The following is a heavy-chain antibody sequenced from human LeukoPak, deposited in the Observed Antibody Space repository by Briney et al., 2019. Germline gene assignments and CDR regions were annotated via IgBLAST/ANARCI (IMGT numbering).Heavy chain of an antibody. Sequence: GRSLRLSCTASGFTFGDYAMSWVRQAPGKGLEWVGLIRSKAYGGTTEYAASVKGRFTISRDDSKSIAYLQMNSLKTEDTAVYYCTRDSGLEYSSSWVDYWGQGTLVTVSS. V-gene: IGHV3-49*04. CDR2: IRSKAYGGTT. CDR3: TRDSGLEYSSSWVDY. D-gene: IGHD6-6*01. J-gene: IGHJ4*02. CDR1: GFTFGDYA.